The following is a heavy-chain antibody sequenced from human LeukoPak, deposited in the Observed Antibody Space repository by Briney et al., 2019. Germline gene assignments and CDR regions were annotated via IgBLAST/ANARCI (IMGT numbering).Heavy chain of an antibody. CDR3: ASEYREDHSGSQYFQH. Sequence: GGSLRLSCAASGFTFSSHAMHWVRQAPGKGLEWVALISYDGSNKYYADSVKGRFTVSRDNSKNTLYLQMNSLRVEDTAVYYCASEYREDHSGSQYFQHWGQGTLVTVSS. D-gene: IGHD6-19*01. CDR1: GFTFSSHA. J-gene: IGHJ1*01. V-gene: IGHV3-30*04. CDR2: ISYDGSNK.